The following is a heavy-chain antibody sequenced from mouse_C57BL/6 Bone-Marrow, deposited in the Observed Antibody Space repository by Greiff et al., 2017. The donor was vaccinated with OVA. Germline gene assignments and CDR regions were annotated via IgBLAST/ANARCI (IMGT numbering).Heavy chain of an antibody. CDR2: IDPETGGT. Sequence: VQLQQSGAELVRPGASVTLSCKASGYTFTDYEMHWVKQTPVHGLEWIGAIDPETGGTAYNQKFKGKAILTADKASSTAYLELRSLTSEDSAIYYGTRSYCNYGDFDYGYQGTTPTVTS. CDR3: TRSYCNYGDFDY. D-gene: IGHD2-1*01. J-gene: IGHJ2*01. CDR1: GYTFTDYE. V-gene: IGHV1-15*01.